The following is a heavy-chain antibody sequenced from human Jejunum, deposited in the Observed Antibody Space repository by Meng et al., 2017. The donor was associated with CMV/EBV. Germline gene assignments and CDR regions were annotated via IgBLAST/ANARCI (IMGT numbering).Heavy chain of an antibody. D-gene: IGHD2-21*01. CDR1: YTFDVCY. Sequence: YTFDVCYMHWVRQAPGQGLEWMGWVNPNSGDTNYAQKFQGRVAMTRDPSISTAYMELSGLRSDDTAVYYCARDGVLCGDTTCRGFYSWGQGTLVTVSS. CDR2: VNPNSGDT. V-gene: IGHV1-2*02. CDR3: ARDGVLCGDTTCRGFYS. J-gene: IGHJ5*02.